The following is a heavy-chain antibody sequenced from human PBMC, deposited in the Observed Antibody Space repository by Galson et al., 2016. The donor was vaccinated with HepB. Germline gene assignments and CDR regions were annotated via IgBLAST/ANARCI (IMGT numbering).Heavy chain of an antibody. J-gene: IGHJ3*02. Sequence: SLRLSCAASGFTFDDYGMSWVRHAPGKGLEWVSGINWNGGSTGYADSVKGRFTISRDNAKNSLYLQMNSLRAEDTALYHCVRGGIWWSYRFTTFEIWGQGTMVTVSS. CDR3: VRGGIWWSYRFTTFEI. CDR2: INWNGGST. D-gene: IGHD3-16*02. CDR1: GFTFDDYG. V-gene: IGHV3-20*01.